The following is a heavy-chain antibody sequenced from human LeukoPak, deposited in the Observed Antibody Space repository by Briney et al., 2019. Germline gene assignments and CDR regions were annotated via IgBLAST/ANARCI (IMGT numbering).Heavy chain of an antibody. V-gene: IGHV3-7*01. CDR1: GFTFSSHW. J-gene: IGHJ6*03. Sequence: GGSLRLSCAASGFTFSSHWMSWVRQAPGKGLEWVANIKQDGSEKYYVDSVKGRFTISRDNAKNSLYLQMNSLRAEDTAVYYCARGRYSGSYFGGYCYYMDVWGKGTTVTVSS. CDR3: ARGRYSGSYFGGYCYYMDV. D-gene: IGHD1-26*01. CDR2: IKQDGSEK.